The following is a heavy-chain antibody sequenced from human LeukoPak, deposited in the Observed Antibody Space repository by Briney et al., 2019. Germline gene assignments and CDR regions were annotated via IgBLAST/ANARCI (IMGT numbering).Heavy chain of an antibody. CDR2: INHSGST. CDR1: GGSFSGYY. V-gene: IGHV4-34*01. J-gene: IGHJ4*02. CDR3: ATFRYSGYDYSRALGGNDY. Sequence: PSETLSLTCAVYGGSFSGYYWSWIRQPPGKGLEWIGEINHSGSTNYNPSLKSRVTISVDTSKNQFSLKLSSVTAADTAVYYCATFRYSGYDYSRALGGNDYWGQGTLVTVSS. D-gene: IGHD5-12*01.